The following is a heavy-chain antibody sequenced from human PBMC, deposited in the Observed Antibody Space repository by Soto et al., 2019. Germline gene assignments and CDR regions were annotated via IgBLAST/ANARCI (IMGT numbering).Heavy chain of an antibody. CDR3: ARDMARDFWHGIYYAMDV. CDR2: ISGNGDGI. Sequence: LRLSCVASGFPFTSYAVGWVRQAPGKGLEWVATISGNGDGIHYADSVKGRFSISRDYSKNTVYVQMNGLRAEDTAVYRCARDMARDFWHGIYYAMDVWGQGTTVTVSS. V-gene: IGHV3-23*01. CDR1: GFPFTSYA. D-gene: IGHD3-3*01. J-gene: IGHJ6*02.